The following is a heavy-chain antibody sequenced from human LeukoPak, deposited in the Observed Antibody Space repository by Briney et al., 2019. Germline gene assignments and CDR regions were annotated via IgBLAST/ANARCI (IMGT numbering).Heavy chain of an antibody. V-gene: IGHV1-2*02. CDR1: GYTFTGYY. CDR3: AREEGSGCYDS. J-gene: IGHJ4*02. Sequence: ASVKVSCKASGYTFTGYYMHWVRQAPGQGLEWTGWINPNSGGTNYAQKFQGRVTMTRDTSITTAYMELSRLRSDDTAVYYCAREEGSGCYDSWGQGTRLTVSS. D-gene: IGHD6-19*01. CDR2: INPNSGGT.